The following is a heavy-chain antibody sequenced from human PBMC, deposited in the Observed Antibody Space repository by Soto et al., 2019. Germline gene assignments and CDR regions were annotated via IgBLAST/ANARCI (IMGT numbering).Heavy chain of an antibody. CDR3: ARALYDYSDFFFDY. J-gene: IGHJ4*02. CDR1: GASMSSGDYY. V-gene: IGHV4-30-4*01. Sequence: PSETLSLTCTVSGASMSSGDYYWIWIRQPPGKGLECIGYISYTGSTYYNPSLKSRVTMPVDTSKNQISLELISVTAADTAGYYWARALYDYSDFFFDYWGEGTLVTVSS. D-gene: IGHD4-17*01. CDR2: ISYTGST.